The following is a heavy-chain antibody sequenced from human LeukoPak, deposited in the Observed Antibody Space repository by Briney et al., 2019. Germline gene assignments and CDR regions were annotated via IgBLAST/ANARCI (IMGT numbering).Heavy chain of an antibody. Sequence: NPGGSLRLSCAASGFTFSSYSMNWVRQAPGKGLEWVSSISSSSSYIYYADSVKGRFTISRDNSKNTLYLQMNSLRAEDTAVYYCAKDPLTQAPDYDFWSGSWGQGTLVTVSS. CDR2: ISSSSSYI. CDR1: GFTFSSYS. J-gene: IGHJ5*02. CDR3: AKDPLTQAPDYDFWSGS. V-gene: IGHV3-21*04. D-gene: IGHD3-3*01.